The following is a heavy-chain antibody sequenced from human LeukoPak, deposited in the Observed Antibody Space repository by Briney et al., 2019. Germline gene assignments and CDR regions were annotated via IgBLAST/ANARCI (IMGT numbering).Heavy chain of an antibody. CDR2: IYYSGST. Sequence: PSETLSLTCTVSGGSISSYYWSWIRQPPGKGLEWIGYIYYSGSTNYNPSLKSRVTISVDTSKNQFSLKLSSVTAADTAVYYCARGGGGYYYDSSGSYFDYWGQGTLVTVSS. CDR1: GGSISSYY. D-gene: IGHD3-22*01. V-gene: IGHV4-59*01. CDR3: ARGGGGYYYDSSGSYFDY. J-gene: IGHJ4*02.